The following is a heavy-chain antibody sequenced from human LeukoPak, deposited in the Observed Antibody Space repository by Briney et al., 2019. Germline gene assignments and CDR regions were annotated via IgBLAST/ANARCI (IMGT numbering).Heavy chain of an antibody. CDR2: ISSSGSTI. V-gene: IGHV3-11*04. CDR3: ARPYYYDSSGYEG. D-gene: IGHD3-22*01. J-gene: IGHJ4*02. Sequence: GGSLRLSCAASGFTFSDYYMSWILQAPGKGLEWVSYISSSGSTIYYADSVKGRFTISRDNAKNSLYLQMNSLRAEDTAVYYCARPYYYDSSGYEGWGQGTLVTVSS. CDR1: GFTFSDYY.